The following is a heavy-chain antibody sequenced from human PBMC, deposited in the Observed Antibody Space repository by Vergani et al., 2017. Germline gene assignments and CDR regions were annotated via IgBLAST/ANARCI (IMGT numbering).Heavy chain of an antibody. J-gene: IGHJ4*02. CDR1: GFTSTDSY. CDR3: ATGAARPF. Sequence: EVQLVQSGAEVKKPGPTVKLSCTVSGFTSTDSYMHWGQQAPGKGFEWMGLVAPEDGETIYAEKFQGRVTITADTSTDTAYMALSSLRSEDTAVYYCATGAARPFWGQGTLVTVSS. V-gene: IGHV1-69-2*01. D-gene: IGHD6-6*01. CDR2: VAPEDGET.